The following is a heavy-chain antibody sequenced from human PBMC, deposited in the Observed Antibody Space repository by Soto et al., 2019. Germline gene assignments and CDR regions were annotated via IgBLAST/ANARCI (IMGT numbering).Heavy chain of an antibody. Sequence: ASVKVSCKASGYTFTSHYTHWVRQAPGQGLEWMGVIHPSGGSTSYAQKFQGRVTMTRDTSTSTVYMELSSLTSEDTAVYYCARVSDRFDYWGQGTLVTVSS. V-gene: IGHV1-46*01. J-gene: IGHJ4*02. D-gene: IGHD3-10*01. CDR2: IHPSGGST. CDR1: GYTFTSHY. CDR3: ARVSDRFDY.